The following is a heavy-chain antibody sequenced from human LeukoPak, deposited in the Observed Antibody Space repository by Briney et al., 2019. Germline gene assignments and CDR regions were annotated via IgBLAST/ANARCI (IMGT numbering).Heavy chain of an antibody. V-gene: IGHV3-23*01. CDR1: GFTFSSYA. CDR3: AKDFYSGLEVLGKLWFGESGYCYYGMDV. CDR2: ISGSGGST. Sequence: GGSLRLSCAASGFTFSSYAMSWVRQAPGKGLEWVSAISGSGGSTYYADSVKGRFTIYRDNSKNTLYLQMNSLRAEDTAVYYCAKDFYSGLEVLGKLWFGESGYCYYGMDVWGQGTTVTVSS. D-gene: IGHD3-10*01. J-gene: IGHJ6*02.